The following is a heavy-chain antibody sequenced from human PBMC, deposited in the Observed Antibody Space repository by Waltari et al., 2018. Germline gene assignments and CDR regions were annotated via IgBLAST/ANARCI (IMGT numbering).Heavy chain of an antibody. CDR1: GDSIGSVGSY. CDR2: IFYTGST. J-gene: IGHJ4*02. CDR3: ARGDYSGKPHPLDY. D-gene: IGHD4-4*01. Sequence: QVHLQESGPGLVRPSQTLSLTCSVSGDSIGSVGSYWTWIRQSPGKGLEWIGYIFYTGSTYCHPPLRSRVSISLDRSENQFSLKLTSVTAADTAVYYCARGDYSGKPHPLDYWGQGTLVSVSS. V-gene: IGHV4-31*03.